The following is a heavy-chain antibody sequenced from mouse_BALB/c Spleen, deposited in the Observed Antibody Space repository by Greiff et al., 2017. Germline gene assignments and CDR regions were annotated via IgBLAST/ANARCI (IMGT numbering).Heavy chain of an antibody. Sequence: QVQLQQSGAELVRPGVSVKISCKGSGYTFTDYAMHWVKQSHAKSLEWIGVISTYYGDASYNQKFKGKATMTVDKSSSTAYMELARLTSEDSAIYYCARSRRLPPNYYAMDYWGQGTSVTVSS. D-gene: IGHD2-4*01. J-gene: IGHJ4*01. CDR3: ARSRRLPPNYYAMDY. CDR1: GYTFTDYA. V-gene: IGHV1S137*01. CDR2: ISTYYGDA.